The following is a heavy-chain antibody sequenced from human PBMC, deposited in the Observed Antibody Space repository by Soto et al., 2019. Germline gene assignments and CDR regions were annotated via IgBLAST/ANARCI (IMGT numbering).Heavy chain of an antibody. D-gene: IGHD3-10*01. V-gene: IGHV4-61*01. CDR3: ARGVLLWFGDEWNRFDP. Sequence: PSETLSLTCTVSGGSVSSGSYYWSWIRQPPGKGLEWIGYIYYSGSTNYNPSLKSRVTISVDTSKNQFSLKLSSVTAADTAVYYCARGVLLWFGDEWNRFDPWGQGTLVTVSS. CDR2: IYYSGST. CDR1: GGSVSSGSYY. J-gene: IGHJ5*02.